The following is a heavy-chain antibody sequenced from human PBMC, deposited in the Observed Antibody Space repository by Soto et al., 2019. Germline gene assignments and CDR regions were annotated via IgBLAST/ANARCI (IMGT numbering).Heavy chain of an antibody. V-gene: IGHV3-74*01. CDR3: RDGMDV. Sequence: LRLSFAASGFTFSSYWXXWVXXXPGKGLVWVSRINSDGSSTSYADSVKGRFTISRDNAKNTLYLQMNSLRAEDTAVYYCRDGMDVWGQGTTVTVSS. CDR1: GFTFSSYW. CDR2: INSDGSST. J-gene: IGHJ6*02.